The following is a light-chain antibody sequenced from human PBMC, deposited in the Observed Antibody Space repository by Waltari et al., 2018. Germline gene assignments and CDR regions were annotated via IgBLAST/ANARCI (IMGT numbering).Light chain of an antibody. Sequence: QSALPQPASVSGSTGQSNTISCTGTKRDVGGWHLVFWYQQYSGKAPKLIIYEVDKRPSAVSNRFSGSKSGNTASLTISGLQAEDEADYFCCSYRSGSTYVFGTGTTVTVL. V-gene: IGLV2-23*02. CDR1: KRDVGGWHL. CDR3: CSYRSGSTYV. CDR2: EVD. J-gene: IGLJ1*01.